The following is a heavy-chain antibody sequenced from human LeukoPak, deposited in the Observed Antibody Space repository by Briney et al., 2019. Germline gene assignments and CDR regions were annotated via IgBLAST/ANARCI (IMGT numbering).Heavy chain of an antibody. V-gene: IGHV1-8*01. CDR2: MNPNSGNT. CDR1: GYTFTSYD. CDR3: AREGLAGATTGVSGAFDI. Sequence: ASVKVSCKASGYTFTSYDINWVRQATGQGLEWMGWMNPNSGNTGYAQKFQGRVTMTRDMSTSTVYMELSSLRSEDTAVYYCAREGLAGATTGVSGAFDIWGQGTMVTVSS. J-gene: IGHJ3*02. D-gene: IGHD1-26*01.